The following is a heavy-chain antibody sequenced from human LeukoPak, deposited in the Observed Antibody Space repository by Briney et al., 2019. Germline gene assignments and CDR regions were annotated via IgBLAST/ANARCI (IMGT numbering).Heavy chain of an antibody. CDR1: GFTFSSYA. J-gene: IGHJ4*02. V-gene: IGHV3-23*01. CDR2: ISGSGGST. CDR3: AKAVTFGGVIVIRLYYFDY. Sequence: GGSLRLSCAASGFTFSSYAMSWVRQAPGKRLEWVSAISGSGGSTYYADSVKGRFTISRDNSKNTLYLQMNSLRAEDTAVYYCAKAVTFGGVIVIRLYYFDYWGQGTLVTVSS. D-gene: IGHD3-16*02.